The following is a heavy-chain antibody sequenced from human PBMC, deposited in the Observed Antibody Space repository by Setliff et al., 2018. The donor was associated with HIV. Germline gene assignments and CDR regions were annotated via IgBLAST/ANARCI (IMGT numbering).Heavy chain of an antibody. Sequence: GGSLRLSCVGSGFTFDDYGMIWVRQVPGKGLEWVSTIYGDGRTFYADSVQGRFTISRDNSNNILFLQMNSLLAEDTAVYFCAKGVKFLDPWGQGTLVTVSS. CDR2: IYGDGRT. CDR1: GFTFDDYG. J-gene: IGHJ5*02. V-gene: IGHV3-23*01. D-gene: IGHD2-21*01. CDR3: AKGVKFLDP.